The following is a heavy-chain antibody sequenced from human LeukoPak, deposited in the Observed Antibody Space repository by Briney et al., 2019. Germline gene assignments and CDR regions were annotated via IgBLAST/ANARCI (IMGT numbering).Heavy chain of an antibody. D-gene: IGHD3-22*01. CDR3: ARVDYYDSSNFDY. Sequence: ASVKVSCKASGYTLTGYYMHWVRQAPGQGLEWMGWINPNSGGTNYAQKFQGRVTMTRDTSISTAYMELSRLRSDDTAVYYRARVDYYDSSNFDYWGQGTLVTVSS. V-gene: IGHV1-2*02. CDR1: GYTLTGYY. CDR2: INPNSGGT. J-gene: IGHJ4*02.